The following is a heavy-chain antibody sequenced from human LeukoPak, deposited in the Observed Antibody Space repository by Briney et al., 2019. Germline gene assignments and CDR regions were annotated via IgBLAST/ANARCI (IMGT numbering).Heavy chain of an antibody. Sequence: GGSLRLSCAASGFTFSSYGMSWVRQAPGKGLEWVSLISGDGGSTYYADSVKGRFTISRDNSKNSLYLQMNSLRTGDTALYYCAKGLAAVVLGAFDIWGQGTMVTVSS. D-gene: IGHD6-13*01. CDR3: AKGLAAVVLGAFDI. CDR1: GFTFSSYG. V-gene: IGHV3-43*02. J-gene: IGHJ3*02. CDR2: ISGDGGST.